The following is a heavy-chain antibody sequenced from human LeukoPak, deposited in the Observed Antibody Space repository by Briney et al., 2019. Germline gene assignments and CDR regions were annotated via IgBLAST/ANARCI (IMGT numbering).Heavy chain of an antibody. D-gene: IGHD2-8*02. Sequence: GGSLRLSCAASGFTFSSYGMHWVRQAPGKGLEWVANIKQDGSEKRYVDPVKGRFTISRDNAKNSLYLQMNSLRAEDTAVYYCARAPATNEWRCMDYWGQGTLVTVSS. CDR3: ARAPATNEWRCMDY. V-gene: IGHV3-7*01. CDR1: GFTFSSYG. J-gene: IGHJ4*02. CDR2: IKQDGSEK.